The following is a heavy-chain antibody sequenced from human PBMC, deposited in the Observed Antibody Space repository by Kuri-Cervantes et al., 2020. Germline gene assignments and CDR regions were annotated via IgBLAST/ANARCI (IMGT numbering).Heavy chain of an antibody. CDR3: ARDMTHPMATIIAYYYYGLDV. V-gene: IGHV3-30-3*01. Sequence: GESLKISCAASGFTFSSYAMHWVRQAPGKGLEWVAVISYDGSNKYYADSVKGRFTISRDNSKNTLYLQMNSLRAEDTAVYYCARDMTHPMATIIAYYYYGLDVWGQGTTVTVSS. CDR2: ISYDGSNK. D-gene: IGHD5-24*01. CDR1: GFTFSSYA. J-gene: IGHJ6*02.